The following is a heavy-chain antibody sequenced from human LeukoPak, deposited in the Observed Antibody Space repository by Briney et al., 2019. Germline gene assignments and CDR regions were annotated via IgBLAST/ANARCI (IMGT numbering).Heavy chain of an antibody. CDR3: ASKITMVRGVIMGWFDP. CDR1: GGSISSSNR. Sequence: SETLSLTCAVSGGSISSSNRWSWVRQPPGKGLEWIGEIYHSGSTNYNPSLKSRVTISVDKSKNQFSLKLSSVTAADTAVYYCASKITMVRGVIMGWFDPWGQGTLVTVSS. D-gene: IGHD3-10*01. V-gene: IGHV4-4*02. J-gene: IGHJ5*02. CDR2: IYHSGST.